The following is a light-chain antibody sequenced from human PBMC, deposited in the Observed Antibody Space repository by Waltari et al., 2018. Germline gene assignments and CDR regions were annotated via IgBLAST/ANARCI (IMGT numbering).Light chain of an antibody. J-gene: IGLJ3*02. Sequence: QSALTQPVSVSESPGQSITISCTGTSSDVGAYNFVSWYQQHPGKAPNRMIYEVSNRPSGVSARFPASKSGNTASLTISGLQAEDEADCYCTSFTSRSTWVFGGGTKLTVL. CDR2: EVS. CDR1: SSDVGAYNF. CDR3: TSFTSRSTWV. V-gene: IGLV2-14*01.